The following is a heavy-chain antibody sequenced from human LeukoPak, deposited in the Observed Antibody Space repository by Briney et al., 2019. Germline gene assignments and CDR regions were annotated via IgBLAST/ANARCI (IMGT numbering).Heavy chain of an antibody. Sequence: PGGSVRVSRAASGFTFRSYAMSGVRQAPGKGREGVAAISGSGGSTYYADSVKGRFTISRDNSKNTLYLQMNSLRAEDTAVYYCARDYYDSSGYAHDYWGQGTLVTVSS. CDR3: ARDYYDSSGYAHDY. J-gene: IGHJ4*02. V-gene: IGHV3-23*01. CDR1: GFTFRSYA. D-gene: IGHD3-22*01. CDR2: ISGSGGST.